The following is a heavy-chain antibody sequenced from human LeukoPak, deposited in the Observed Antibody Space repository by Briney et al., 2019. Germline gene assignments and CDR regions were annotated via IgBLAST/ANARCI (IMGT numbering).Heavy chain of an antibody. CDR1: GFTFSSYW. CDR2: IKQDGSEK. J-gene: IGHJ4*02. V-gene: IGHV3-7*01. D-gene: IGHD3-22*01. Sequence: GGSLRLSCAASGFTFSSYWMSWVRQAPGKGLEWVANIKQDGSEKHYVDSVKGRFTISRDNAKNSLYLQMNSLRAEDTAVYYCARDHFFFSSGYFLDYWGQGTLVTVSS. CDR3: ARDHFFFSSGYFLDY.